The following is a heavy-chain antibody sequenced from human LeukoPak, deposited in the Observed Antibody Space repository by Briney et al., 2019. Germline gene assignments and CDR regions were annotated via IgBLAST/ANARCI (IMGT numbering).Heavy chain of an antibody. J-gene: IGHJ5*02. V-gene: IGHV4-59*08. CDR3: ASLHGYGSGRP. CDR2: IYYSGST. D-gene: IGHD3-10*01. CDR1: GCSISSYY. Sequence: SETLSLTCTVSGCSISSYYCSWIRQPPGKGLEWIGYIYYSGSTNYNPSLKSRVTISVDTSKNQFSLKLSSVPAADTAVYYCASLHGYGSGRPWGQGTLVNVSS.